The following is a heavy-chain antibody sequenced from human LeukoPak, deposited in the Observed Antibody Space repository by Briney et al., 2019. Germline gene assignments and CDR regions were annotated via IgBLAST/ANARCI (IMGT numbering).Heavy chain of an antibody. CDR3: ARERSGYSYGIDY. CDR1: GGSISSGDYY. Sequence: SQTLSLTCTVSGGSISSGDYYWSWIRQPPGKGLECIGYIYYSGSTYYNPSLKSRVTISVDTSKNQFSLKLSSVTAADTAVYYCARERSGYSYGIDYWGQGTLVTVSS. V-gene: IGHV4-30-4*08. D-gene: IGHD5-18*01. J-gene: IGHJ4*02. CDR2: IYYSGST.